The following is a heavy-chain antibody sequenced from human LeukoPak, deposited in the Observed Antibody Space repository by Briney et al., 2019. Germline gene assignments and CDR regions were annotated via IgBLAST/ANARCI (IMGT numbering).Heavy chain of an antibody. CDR3: ARLVPPFSRWFDP. J-gene: IGHJ5*02. D-gene: IGHD2-2*01. Sequence: PSGTLSLTCTVSGGSIMSSSYYWGWIRQPPGKGLEWIGSMYYSGSTYYKPSLKSRVTMSADTSKNQFSLKLSSVTAADTAVYYCARLVPPFSRWFDPWGQGTLVTVSS. V-gene: IGHV4-39*01. CDR2: MYYSGST. CDR1: GGSIMSSSYY.